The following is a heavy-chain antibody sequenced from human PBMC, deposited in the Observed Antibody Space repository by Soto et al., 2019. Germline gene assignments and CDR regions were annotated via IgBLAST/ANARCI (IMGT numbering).Heavy chain of an antibody. CDR2: ISSSSSYI. J-gene: IGHJ4*02. CDR3: ARIVAAAGSGFDY. Sequence: EVQLVASGGGLVKPGGSLRLSCAASGFTFSSYSMNWVRQAPGKGLEWVSSISSSSSYIYYADSVKGRFTISRDNAKNSLYLQMNSLRAEDTAVYYCARIVAAAGSGFDYWGQGTLVTVSS. V-gene: IGHV3-21*01. CDR1: GFTFSSYS. D-gene: IGHD6-13*01.